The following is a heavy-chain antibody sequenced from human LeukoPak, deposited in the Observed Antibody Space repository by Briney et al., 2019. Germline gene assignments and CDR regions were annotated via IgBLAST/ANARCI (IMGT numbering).Heavy chain of an antibody. Sequence: GGSLRLSCAASGFTFSSYEMNWVRQAPGKGLEWVSYISSSSSTIYYADSVKGRFTISRDNAKNSLFLQTNSLRAEDTAVYYCARAVRGIMITYRVFDYWGQGTLVTVSS. V-gene: IGHV3-48*03. CDR1: GFTFSSYE. CDR2: ISSSSSTI. D-gene: IGHD3-10*01. CDR3: ARAVRGIMITYRVFDY. J-gene: IGHJ4*02.